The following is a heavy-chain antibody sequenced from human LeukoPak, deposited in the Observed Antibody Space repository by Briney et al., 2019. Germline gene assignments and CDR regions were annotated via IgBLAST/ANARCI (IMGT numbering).Heavy chain of an antibody. J-gene: IGHJ4*02. Sequence: KPGGSLRLSCTASGFTFSDYYMSWIRQAPGKGLEWVGRIKSRADGGTIDYAAPVKGRFTMSRDDSKKTVYLQMNSLKVEDTAVYYCTRSSYTNSWFFYWGQGSLVTVSS. D-gene: IGHD2-8*01. V-gene: IGHV3-15*01. CDR2: IKSRADGGTI. CDR1: GFTFSDYY. CDR3: TRSSYTNSWFFY.